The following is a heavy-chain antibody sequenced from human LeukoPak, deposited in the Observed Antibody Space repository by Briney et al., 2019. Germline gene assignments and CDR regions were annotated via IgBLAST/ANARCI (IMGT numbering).Heavy chain of an antibody. Sequence: GGSLRLSCAASGFTFSSYAMHWVRQAPGKGLEWVAVISYDGSNKYYADSVKGRFTISRDNSKNTLYLQMNSLRAEDTAVSYCARDTVWFGELLYQLRDYWGQGTLVTVSS. CDR3: ARDTVWFGELLYQLRDY. D-gene: IGHD3-10*01. V-gene: IGHV3-30-3*01. J-gene: IGHJ4*02. CDR1: GFTFSSYA. CDR2: ISYDGSNK.